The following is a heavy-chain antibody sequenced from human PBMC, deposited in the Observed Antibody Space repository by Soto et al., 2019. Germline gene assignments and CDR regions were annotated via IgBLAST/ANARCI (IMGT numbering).Heavy chain of an antibody. V-gene: IGHV3-48*02. CDR1: GFTFSTYS. CDR2: ISSRGSTI. Sequence: EVQLVESGGGLVQPGGSLRLSCAASGFTFSTYSMNWVRQAPGKGLEWLSFISSRGSTIYYADSVKGRFTISRDNAKSSLYLQMNSLRDEDTAVYYCARGSDMGSSLSFDYWGQGTLVTVSS. D-gene: IGHD3-10*01. CDR3: ARGSDMGSSLSFDY. J-gene: IGHJ4*02.